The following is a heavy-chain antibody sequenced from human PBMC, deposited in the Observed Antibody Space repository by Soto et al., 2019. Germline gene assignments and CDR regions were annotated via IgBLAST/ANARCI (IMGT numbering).Heavy chain of an antibody. CDR3: ARESNWNYVYHY. CDR1: GYTFTSYY. Sequence: GASVKVSCKASGYTFTSYYMRWVRQAPGQGLEWMGIINPSGGSTSYAQKFQGRVTMTRDTSTSTVYMELSSLRSEDTAVYYCARESNWNYVYHYWGQGTLVTVSS. D-gene: IGHD1-7*01. CDR2: INPSGGST. V-gene: IGHV1-46*01. J-gene: IGHJ4*02.